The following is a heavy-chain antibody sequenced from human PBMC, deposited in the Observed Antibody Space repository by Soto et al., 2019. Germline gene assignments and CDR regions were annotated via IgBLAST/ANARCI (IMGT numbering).Heavy chain of an antibody. CDR3: AIESEVAATPFDY. CDR2: INPNSGGT. V-gene: IGHV1-2*02. D-gene: IGHD6-19*01. J-gene: IGHJ4*02. Sequence: ASVKVSCKASGYTFTGYYMHWVRQAPGQGLEWMGWINPNSGGTNYAQKFQGRVTMTRDTSISTAYMELSRLRSDDTAVYYCAIESEVAATPFDYWGQGTLVTVSS. CDR1: GYTFTGYY.